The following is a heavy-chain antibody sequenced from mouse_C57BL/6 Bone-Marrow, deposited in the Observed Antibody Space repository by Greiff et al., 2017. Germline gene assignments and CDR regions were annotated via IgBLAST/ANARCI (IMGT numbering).Heavy chain of an antibody. CDR2: INPSSGYT. Sequence: VQLQQSGAELAKPGASVKLSCKASGYTFTSYWMHWVKQRPGQGLEWIGYINPSSGYTKYNQKFKDKATLTADKSSSTAYMQLSSLTYEDSAVXYCVYDFSMDYWGQGTSVTVSS. CDR3: VYDFSMDY. V-gene: IGHV1-7*01. CDR1: GYTFTSYW. D-gene: IGHD2-3*01. J-gene: IGHJ4*01.